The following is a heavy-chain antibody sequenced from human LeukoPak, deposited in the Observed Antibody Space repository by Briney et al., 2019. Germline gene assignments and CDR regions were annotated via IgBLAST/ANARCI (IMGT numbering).Heavy chain of an antibody. D-gene: IGHD3-10*01. CDR1: GFTFSSYD. CDR3: AKARYGSGSSFDY. CDR2: ISHDESNK. Sequence: GGSLRVSCTASGFTFSSYDMHWVRQAPGKGLEWVAHISHDESNKYHADSLKGRFAISRDNSKNTLFLQMNSLRAEDTAMYYCAKARYGSGSSFDYWGQGTLVTVSS. V-gene: IGHV3-30*02. J-gene: IGHJ4*02.